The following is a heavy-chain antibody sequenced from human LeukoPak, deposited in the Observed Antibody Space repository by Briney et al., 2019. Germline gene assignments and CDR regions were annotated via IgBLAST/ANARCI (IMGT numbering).Heavy chain of an antibody. CDR3: ARYYGSYYYDSSGSY. Sequence: SETLSLTCTVSGGSISSYYWSWIRQPPGKGLEWIGYIYYSGSTYYNPSLKSRVTISVDTSKNQFSLKLSSVTAADTAVYYCARYYGSYYYDSSGSYWGQGTLVTVSS. CDR1: GGSISSYY. V-gene: IGHV4-59*12. J-gene: IGHJ4*02. D-gene: IGHD3-22*01. CDR2: IYYSGST.